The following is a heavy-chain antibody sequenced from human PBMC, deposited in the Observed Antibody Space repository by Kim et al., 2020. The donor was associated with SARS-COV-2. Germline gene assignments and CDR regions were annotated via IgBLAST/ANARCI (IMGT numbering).Heavy chain of an antibody. CDR1: GGSVSSGSYY. Sequence: SETLSLTCTVSGGSVSSGSYYWSWIRQPPGKGLEWIGYIYYSGSTNYNPSLKSRVTISVDTSKNQFSLKLSSVTAADTAVYYCAGSWGYGDYGQCDYWGQGTLVTVSS. V-gene: IGHV4-61*01. D-gene: IGHD4-17*01. CDR3: AGSWGYGDYGQCDY. CDR2: IYYSGST. J-gene: IGHJ4*02.